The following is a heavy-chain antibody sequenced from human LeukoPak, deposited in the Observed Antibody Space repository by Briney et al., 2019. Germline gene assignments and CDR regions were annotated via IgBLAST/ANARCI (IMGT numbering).Heavy chain of an antibody. D-gene: IGHD6-13*01. CDR3: ASSGSFRQQLIK. CDR2: IYYSGST. J-gene: IGHJ4*02. V-gene: IGHV4-59*01. CDR1: GGPINSYY. Sequence: PSETLSLTCTVSGGPINSYYWSWIRQPPGKGLEWIGYIYYSGSTNYSPSLKSRVTISVDTSKNQFSLKLSSVTAADTAVYYCASSGSFRQQLIKWGQGTLVTVSS.